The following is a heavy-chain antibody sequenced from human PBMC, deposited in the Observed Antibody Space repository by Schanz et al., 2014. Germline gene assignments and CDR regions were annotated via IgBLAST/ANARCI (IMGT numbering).Heavy chain of an antibody. CDR3: ARGGFGEVSDFDY. CDR2: ISYDGSKK. CDR1: GFTFTNYA. J-gene: IGHJ4*02. Sequence: VHLVESGGGLVQPGGSLRLSCAASGFTFTNYAMSWVRQAPGKGLEWVGVISYDGSKKSYADSVKGRFTISRDNSKNTLYLQMNSLRPEDTAVYYCARGGFGEVSDFDYWGQGTLVTVSA. D-gene: IGHD3-10*01. V-gene: IGHV3-30*03.